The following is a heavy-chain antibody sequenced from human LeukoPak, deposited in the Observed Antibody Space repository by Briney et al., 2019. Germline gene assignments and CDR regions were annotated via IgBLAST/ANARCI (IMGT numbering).Heavy chain of an antibody. V-gene: IGHV4-4*02. CDR1: RGSISSNTW. CDR3: ARDGSPRKAARPDANYYYYYYYMDV. Sequence: PSGILSLTCAVSRGSISSNTWWSWVRQPPGKGLEWIGEIYRSGSTHYNPSLKSRVTISVDKTKNQFSLKLSSVTAADTAVYYCARDGSPRKAARPDANYYYYYYYMDVWGKGTTVTVSS. CDR2: IYRSGST. D-gene: IGHD6-6*01. J-gene: IGHJ6*03.